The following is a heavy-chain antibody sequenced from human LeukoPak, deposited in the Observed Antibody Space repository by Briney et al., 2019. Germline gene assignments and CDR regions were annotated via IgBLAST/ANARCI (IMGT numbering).Heavy chain of an antibody. CDR1: GFTFNNYA. J-gene: IGHJ6*02. Sequence: GGSLRLSCTAAGFTFNNYAMSWVRQAPGKGLEWVGFIRSKAYGGTTEYAASVKGRFTISRDDSKSIAYLQMNSLKTEDTAVYYCARDSGYDFGSYYYYGMDVWGQGTTVTVSS. D-gene: IGHD5-12*01. CDR3: ARDSGYDFGSYYYYGMDV. V-gene: IGHV3-49*04. CDR2: IRSKAYGGTT.